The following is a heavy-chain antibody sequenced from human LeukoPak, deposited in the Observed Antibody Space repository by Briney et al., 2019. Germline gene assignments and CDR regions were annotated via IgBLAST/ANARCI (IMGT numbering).Heavy chain of an antibody. Sequence: GESLKISCKGSGYSFTSYWIGWVRQMPGKGLEWMGIIYPGDSDTRYSPSFQGQVTISADKSISTTFLQWSSLKASDTAMYYCARQGVGAIDAFDIWGQGTMVTVSS. CDR1: GYSFTSYW. CDR2: IYPGDSDT. V-gene: IGHV5-51*01. D-gene: IGHD1-26*01. CDR3: ARQGVGAIDAFDI. J-gene: IGHJ3*02.